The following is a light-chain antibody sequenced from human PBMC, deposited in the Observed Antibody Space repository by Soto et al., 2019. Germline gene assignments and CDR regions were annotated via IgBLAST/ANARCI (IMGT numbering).Light chain of an antibody. CDR1: SSDVGGYNY. J-gene: IGLJ3*02. CDR2: EVS. CDR3: TSFTTISTWV. Sequence: QSALTQPASVSGSPGQSITISCTGTSSDVGGYNYVSWFQQHPGKAPKLEIYEVSNRPSGVSNRFSGSKSGNTASLTISELQAEDEADYYCTSFTTISTWVLGGGTQLTVL. V-gene: IGLV2-14*01.